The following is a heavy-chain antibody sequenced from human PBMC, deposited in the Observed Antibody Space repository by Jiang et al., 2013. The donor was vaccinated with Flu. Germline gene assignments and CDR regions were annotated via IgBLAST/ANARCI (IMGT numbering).Heavy chain of an antibody. V-gene: IGHV4-61*01. CDR2: IYYSGST. CDR1: GGSVSSGSYY. CDR3: ARGREPPLYYYYMDV. Sequence: VSGGSVSSGSYYWTWIRQPPGKGLEWIGYIYYSGSTNYNPSLKSRFTISVDTSKNQFSLKLSSVTAADTAVYYCARGREPPLYYYYMDVWGKGTTVTVSS. J-gene: IGHJ6*03.